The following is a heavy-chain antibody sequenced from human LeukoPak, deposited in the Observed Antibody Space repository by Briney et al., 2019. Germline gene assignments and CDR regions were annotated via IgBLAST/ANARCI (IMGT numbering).Heavy chain of an antibody. CDR1: GFTFSSYW. V-gene: IGHV3-74*01. J-gene: IGHJ3*02. CDR2: CNSDGSGT. Sequence: GGSLRLSCAASGFTFSSYWMYWVRQAPGKGLMWVSRCNSDGSGTTYVDSVKGRFTVSRDNAKNTLYLQMSSLRAEDTAVYYCATSSVWGSAFNIWAKGQWSPSLQ. D-gene: IGHD3-16*01. CDR3: ATSSVWGSAFNI.